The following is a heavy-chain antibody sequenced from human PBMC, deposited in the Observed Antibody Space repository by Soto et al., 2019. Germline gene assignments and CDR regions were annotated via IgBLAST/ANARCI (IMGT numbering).Heavy chain of an antibody. V-gene: IGHV3-48*02. CDR1: GFTFSTDS. CDR2: ISTSGATR. J-gene: IGHJ4*02. D-gene: IGHD6-19*01. CDR3: ARVFGSGFDS. Sequence: EVQLVESGGGLVQPGGSLRLSCVASGFTFSTDSMNWVRQAPGKGLEWVAHISTSGATRYYADSVKGRFTISRDNAKTALYLQMDSLRNEDTAVYYCARVFGSGFDSWGQGTLVTVSS.